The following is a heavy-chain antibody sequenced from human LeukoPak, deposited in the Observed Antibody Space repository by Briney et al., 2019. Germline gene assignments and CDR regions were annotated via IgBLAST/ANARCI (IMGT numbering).Heavy chain of an antibody. J-gene: IGHJ6*03. Sequence: PSETLSLTCTVSGGSISSGGYYWSCIPQPPGKGLECIGYIYHSGSTYYNPSLKSRVTISVDRSKNQFSLKLSSVTAADTAVYYCARDFHCSSTSCYSLDYYYMDVWGKGTTVTVSS. V-gene: IGHV4-30-2*01. D-gene: IGHD2-2*02. CDR1: GGSISSGGYY. CDR3: ARDFHCSSTSCYSLDYYYMDV. CDR2: IYHSGST.